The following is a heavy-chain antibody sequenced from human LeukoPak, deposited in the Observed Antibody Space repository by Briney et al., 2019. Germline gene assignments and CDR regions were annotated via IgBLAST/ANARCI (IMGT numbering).Heavy chain of an antibody. V-gene: IGHV3-48*01. D-gene: IGHD6-13*01. CDR2: ISSSSSTI. CDR3: ASRAEQQLVREN. J-gene: IGHJ4*02. CDR1: GFTFNTYS. Sequence: PGGSLRLSCAASGFTFNTYSMNWVRQAPGKGLEWVSYISSSSSTIYYADSVKGRFTISRDNAKNSLYLQMNSLRAEDTAVYYCASRAEQQLVRENWGQGTLVTVSS.